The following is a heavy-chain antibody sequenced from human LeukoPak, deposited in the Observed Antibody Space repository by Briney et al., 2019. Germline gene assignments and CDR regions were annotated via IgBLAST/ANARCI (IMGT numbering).Heavy chain of an antibody. CDR3: ARGPGGYSYGYYFDY. CDR2: FYYSGST. D-gene: IGHD5-18*01. Sequence: PSETLSLTCAVSGGSISSYYWSWIREPPGKGLDWMGFFYYSGSTNYNPSLKSRVTISVDTSKNHFSLKRSSVTAADTAVYYCARGPGGYSYGYYFDYWGQGTLVTISS. CDR1: GGSISSYY. J-gene: IGHJ4*02. V-gene: IGHV4-59*01.